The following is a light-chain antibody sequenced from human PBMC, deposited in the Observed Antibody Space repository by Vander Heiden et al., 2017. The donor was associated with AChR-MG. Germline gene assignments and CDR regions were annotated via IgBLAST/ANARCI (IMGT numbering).Light chain of an antibody. CDR1: SPNTRNNH. J-gene: IGLJ2*01. Sequence: QSVLTQPPSASGTPGQRVTTSCPGSSPNTRNNHVTWYQQVPGTAPKLLIYRNNQRPSGVPDRLSGSKSGTSASLAISGLRSDDEGDYYWAAWDDSLSGVVFGGGTKLTVL. CDR3: AAWDDSLSGVV. CDR2: RNN. V-gene: IGLV1-47*01.